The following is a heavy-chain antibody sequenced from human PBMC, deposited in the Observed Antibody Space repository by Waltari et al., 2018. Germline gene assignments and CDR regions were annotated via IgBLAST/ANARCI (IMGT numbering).Heavy chain of an antibody. J-gene: IGHJ4*02. CDR2: IYYIGMT. V-gene: IGHV4-39*01. CDR1: GGSISSTNYS. D-gene: IGHD5-12*01. CDR3: ARHRDIVATMFDY. Sequence: QLQLEESGPGLVKPSETLSLTCTVSGGSISSTNYSWGWFRQPPGKGLEWIGTIYYIGMTSYTPSRNRRFTISVDTSKNQFSLKLSSGTAADTAVYYCARHRDIVATMFDYWGQGTLVTVSS.